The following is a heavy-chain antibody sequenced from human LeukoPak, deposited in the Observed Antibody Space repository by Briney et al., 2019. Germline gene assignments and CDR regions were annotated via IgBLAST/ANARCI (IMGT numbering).Heavy chain of an antibody. D-gene: IGHD3-3*01. J-gene: IGHJ6*02. CDR3: AREAPPGTIFGVAYYYGMDV. CDR1: GGTFSSYA. Sequence: GASVKVSCKASGGTFSSYAISWVRQAPGQGLEWMGWISAYNGNTNYAQKLQGRVTMTTDTSTSTAYMELRSLRSDDTAVYYCAREAPPGTIFGVAYYYGMDVWGQGTTVTVSS. V-gene: IGHV1-18*01. CDR2: ISAYNGNT.